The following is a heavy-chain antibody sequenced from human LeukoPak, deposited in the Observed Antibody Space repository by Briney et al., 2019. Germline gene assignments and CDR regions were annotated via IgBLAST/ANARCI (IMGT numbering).Heavy chain of an antibody. D-gene: IGHD1-14*01. Sequence: GASVTVSYKPSVYRLTRYYMHWVGQAPGQRREWMGCINLTNGDKHYAHVFQGRVTITSDTALGTAYLELSILRCDDPAGYYFSSDQTRTIFDPWGQGTLVTVSS. V-gene: IGHV1-2*02. CDR3: SSDQTRTIFDP. CDR1: VYRLTRYY. CDR2: INLTNGDK. J-gene: IGHJ5*02.